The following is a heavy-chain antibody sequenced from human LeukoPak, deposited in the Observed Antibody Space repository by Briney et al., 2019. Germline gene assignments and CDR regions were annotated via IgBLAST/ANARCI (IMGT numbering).Heavy chain of an antibody. CDR1: GFTFSSYG. CDR2: ISYDGSNK. CDR3: AKAYFQSVYYYYGMDV. Sequence: PGRSLRLSCAASGFTFSSYGMHWVRQAPGKGLEWVAVISYDGSNKYYADSVKGRFTISRDNSKNTLYLQMNSLRAEDTAVYYCAKAYFQSVYYYYGMDVWGRGTTVTVSS. D-gene: IGHD2-21*01. V-gene: IGHV3-30*18. J-gene: IGHJ6*02.